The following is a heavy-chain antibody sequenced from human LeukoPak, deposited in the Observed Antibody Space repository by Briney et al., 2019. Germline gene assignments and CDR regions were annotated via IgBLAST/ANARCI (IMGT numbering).Heavy chain of an antibody. V-gene: IGHV3-23*01. D-gene: IGHD3-10*01. CDR3: AKDLSNMVRGPRRDY. J-gene: IGHJ4*02. CDR1: GFTFSTYA. CDR2: LSGSGGST. Sequence: RGSLRLSCAASGFTFSTYAMSWVRQAPGKGRESVSVLSGSGGSTYYADSVKGRFTISRDNSKNTLYLQMNSLRAEDTAVYYCAKDLSNMVRGPRRDYWGQGTLVTVSS.